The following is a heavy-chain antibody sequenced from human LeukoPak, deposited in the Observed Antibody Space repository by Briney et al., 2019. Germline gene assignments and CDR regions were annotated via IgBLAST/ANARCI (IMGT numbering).Heavy chain of an antibody. CDR3: AKSLSVLMVYAIDY. Sequence: GGSLRLSCAASGFTFSSYGMHWVRQAPGKGLEWVAVISYDGSNKYYADSVKGRFTISRDNSKNTLYLQMNSLRAEDTAVYYCAKSLSVLMVYAIDYWGQGTLVTVSS. V-gene: IGHV3-30*18. CDR2: ISYDGSNK. J-gene: IGHJ4*02. CDR1: GFTFSSYG. D-gene: IGHD2-8*01.